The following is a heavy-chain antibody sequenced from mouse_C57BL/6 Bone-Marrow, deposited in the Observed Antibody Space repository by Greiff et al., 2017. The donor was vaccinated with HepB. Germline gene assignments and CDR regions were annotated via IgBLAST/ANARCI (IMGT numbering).Heavy chain of an antibody. CDR1: GYAFTNYL. D-gene: IGHD2-2*01. J-gene: IGHJ3*01. CDR3: ARSRYGYAWFAY. V-gene: IGHV1-54*01. Sequence: VQLQQSGAELVRPGTSVKVSCKASGYAFTNYLIEWVKQRPGQGLEWIGVINPGSGGTKYNEKFKGKATLTADKSSSTAYMQLSSLTSEDSAVYFCARSRYGYAWFAYWGQGTLVTVSA. CDR2: INPGSGGT.